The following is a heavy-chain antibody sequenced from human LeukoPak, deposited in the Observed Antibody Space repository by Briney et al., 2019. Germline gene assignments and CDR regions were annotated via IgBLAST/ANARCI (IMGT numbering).Heavy chain of an antibody. CDR1: GGSFSGYY. V-gene: IGHV4-34*01. Sequence: SETLSLTCAVYGGSFSGYYRSWIRQPPGKGLEWIGEINHSGSTNYNPSLKSRVTISVDTSKNQFSLKLSSVTAADTAVYYCHLDDSSSHDAFDIWGQGTMVTVSS. CDR2: INHSGST. D-gene: IGHD6-6*01. J-gene: IGHJ3*02. CDR3: HLDDSSSHDAFDI.